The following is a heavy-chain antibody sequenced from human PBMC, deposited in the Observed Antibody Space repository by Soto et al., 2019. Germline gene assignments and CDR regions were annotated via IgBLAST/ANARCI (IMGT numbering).Heavy chain of an antibody. CDR1: GDSITSNSYF. V-gene: IGHV4-39*07. Sequence: PSETLSLTCTVSGDSITSNSYFWAWIRQPPGKGLEWIGSIYYSGTTYYNPSLKSRVIISVDKSKNQFSLKLSSVTDADTAMYYCARGERQQQRDYWGQGTLVTVSS. CDR3: ARGERQQQRDY. J-gene: IGHJ4*02. CDR2: IYYSGTT. D-gene: IGHD6-13*01.